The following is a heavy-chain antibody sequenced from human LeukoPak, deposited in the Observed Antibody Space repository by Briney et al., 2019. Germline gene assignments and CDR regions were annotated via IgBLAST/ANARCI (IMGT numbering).Heavy chain of an antibody. D-gene: IGHD4-17*01. Sequence: SGTLSLTCAVSGGSISSSIWWSWVRQPPGKGLEWIGEIYHSGSTNYNPSLKSRVTISVDKSKNQFSLKLSSVTAADPAVYYCAREAWVSGDSKYRYYGIDVWGQGTTVTVSS. V-gene: IGHV4-4*02. CDR3: AREAWVSGDSKYRYYGIDV. J-gene: IGHJ6*02. CDR1: GGSISSSIW. CDR2: IYHSGST.